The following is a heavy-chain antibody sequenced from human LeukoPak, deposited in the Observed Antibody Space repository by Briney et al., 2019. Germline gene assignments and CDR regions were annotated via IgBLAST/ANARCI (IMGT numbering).Heavy chain of an antibody. J-gene: IGHJ4*02. CDR2: IYYSGST. CDR3: ARALGYYDSSGYSD. D-gene: IGHD3-22*01. Sequence: SETLSLTCTVSGGSISSSSYYWGWIRQPPGKGLEWIGSIYYSGSTYYNPSLKSRVTISVDTSKNQFSLKLSSVTAADTAVYYCARALGYYDSSGYSDWGQGTLVTASS. CDR1: GGSISSSSYY. V-gene: IGHV4-39*07.